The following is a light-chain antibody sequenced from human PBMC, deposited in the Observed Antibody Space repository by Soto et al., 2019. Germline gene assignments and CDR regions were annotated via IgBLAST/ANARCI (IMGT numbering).Light chain of an antibody. CDR3: QQTYTTPFT. CDR1: QSISSY. J-gene: IGKJ4*01. CDR2: VGS. V-gene: IGKV1-39*01. Sequence: DIQMTQSPSSLSASVGDRVTITCRASQSISSYLCWYQQKPGKAPKRLIYVGSTLQSGVPSRFSGSGSGTDFTLTISSLQPEDFATYFCQQTYTTPFTFGEGTKVDVK.